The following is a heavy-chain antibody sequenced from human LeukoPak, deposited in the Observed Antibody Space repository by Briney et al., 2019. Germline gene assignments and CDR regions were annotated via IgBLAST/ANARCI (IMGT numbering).Heavy chain of an antibody. J-gene: IGHJ4*02. D-gene: IGHD3-22*01. V-gene: IGHV3-74*01. Sequence: GGSLRLSCAASGFTFSAYWMHWVRQAPGKGLVWVSRINGDGSITSYAESVKGRFIISRDNAKNTVYLQMNSLSAEDTAVYYCARDLELTYYDSSGHDYWGRGTLVTVSS. CDR2: INGDGSIT. CDR3: ARDLELTYYDSSGHDY. CDR1: GFTFSAYW.